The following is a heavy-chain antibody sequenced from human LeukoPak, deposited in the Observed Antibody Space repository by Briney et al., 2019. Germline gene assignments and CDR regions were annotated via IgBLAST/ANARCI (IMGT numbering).Heavy chain of an antibody. CDR2: ISSSSSNI. V-gene: IGHV3-48*04. D-gene: IGHD1-26*01. CDR3: AGSSQDYFDY. CDR1: GFTFSRYS. J-gene: IGHJ4*02. Sequence: GGSLRLSCAASGFTFSRYSMNWVHQAPGKGLEWVSYISSSSSNIYYADSVQGRFTVSRDNAKNSLYLQMNSLRAEDTAVYYCAGSSQDYFDYWGQGTLVTVSS.